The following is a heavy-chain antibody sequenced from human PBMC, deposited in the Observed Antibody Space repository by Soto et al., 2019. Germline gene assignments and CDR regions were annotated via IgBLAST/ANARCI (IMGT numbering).Heavy chain of an antibody. CDR2: MYNTGST. D-gene: IGHD3-10*01. Sequence: PSETLSLTCTVSDGSISGYYWSWIRQPPGKGLEWIGYMYNTGSTNYNPSLKSRVTISVDTSKNQFSLKLSSVTAADTAVYYCARAPRGNYGYPSYFDYWGQGTLVTAPQ. CDR1: DGSISGYY. CDR3: ARAPRGNYGYPSYFDY. V-gene: IGHV4-59*01. J-gene: IGHJ4*02.